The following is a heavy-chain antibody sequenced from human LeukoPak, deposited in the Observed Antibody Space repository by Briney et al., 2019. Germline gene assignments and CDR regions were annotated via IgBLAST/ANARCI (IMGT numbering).Heavy chain of an antibody. J-gene: IGHJ4*02. V-gene: IGHV1-2*04. CDR2: INPNSGGT. CDR1: GYTFTGYY. CDR3: ARDLGEYCSSTSCYSGLTFDY. Sequence: GASVKVSCKASGYTFTGYYMHWVRQAPGQGLEWMGWINPNSGGTNYAQKFQGWVTMTRDTSISTAYMELSRLRSDDTAVYYCARDLGEYCSSTSCYSGLTFDYWGQGALDTVSS. D-gene: IGHD2-2*01.